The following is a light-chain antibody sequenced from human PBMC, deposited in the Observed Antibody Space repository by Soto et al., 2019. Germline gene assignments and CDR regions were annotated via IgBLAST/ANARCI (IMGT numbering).Light chain of an antibody. CDR1: SSDVGSYNS. J-gene: IGLJ1*01. Sequence: QSALTQPASVSGSPGQSIAISCTGTSSDVGSYNSDSWYQQYPGKAPKLMIHDVNNRPSGISDRFSGSKSGNTASLTISGLQAEDEADYYCSSFTSSTSDVFGTGTKLTVL. CDR2: DVN. V-gene: IGLV2-14*03. CDR3: SSFTSSTSDV.